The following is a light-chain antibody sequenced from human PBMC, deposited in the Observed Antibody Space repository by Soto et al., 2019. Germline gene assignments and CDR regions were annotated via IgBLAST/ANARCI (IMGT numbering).Light chain of an antibody. Sequence: AIQMTQSPSSLSTSVGDRVTITCRASQDIRNDVAWYQQRPGKAPKLLIYAASSLQSGVQSRFSGSGSGTDFTLTISSLQPEDFATYYCLQDYNYPYTFGQGTKLEIK. CDR1: QDIRND. CDR3: LQDYNYPYT. CDR2: AAS. V-gene: IGKV1-6*01. J-gene: IGKJ2*01.